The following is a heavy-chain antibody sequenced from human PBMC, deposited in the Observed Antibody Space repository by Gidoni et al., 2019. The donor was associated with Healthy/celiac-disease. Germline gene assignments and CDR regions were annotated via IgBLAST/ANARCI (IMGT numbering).Heavy chain of an antibody. CDR2: IRSKANSYAT. V-gene: IGHV3-73*02. Sequence: EVQLVESGGGLVQPGGSLKLSCAASGFTFSGSAMHWVRQASGKGLEWVGRIRSKANSYATAYAASVKGRFTISRDDSKNTAYLQMNSLKTEDTAVYYCTRGLGWNGNYYYGMDVWGQGTTVTVSS. CDR3: TRGLGWNGNYYYGMDV. D-gene: IGHD1-1*01. J-gene: IGHJ6*02. CDR1: GFTFSGSA.